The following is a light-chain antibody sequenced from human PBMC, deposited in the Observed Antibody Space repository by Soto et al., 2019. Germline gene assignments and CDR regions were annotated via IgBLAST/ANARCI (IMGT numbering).Light chain of an antibody. CDR2: DAS. J-gene: IGKJ1*01. Sequence: IVMTQSPATLSVSPGERATLSCRSSQNVNYNLAWYQQKPGQAPSLLIHDASIRATAVPARFSGSGSGTEFTLTISSLQSEDFAVYYCQQYNNWPRTFGQGTKVDIK. V-gene: IGKV3-15*01. CDR3: QQYNNWPRT. CDR1: QNVNYN.